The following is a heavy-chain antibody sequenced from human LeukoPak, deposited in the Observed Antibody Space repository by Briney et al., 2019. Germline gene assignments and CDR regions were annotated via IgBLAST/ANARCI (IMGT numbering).Heavy chain of an antibody. Sequence: AGGSLRLYCAASGFTFSRYWMSWVRQAPGKGLEWVTNIKQGGRKKYYVDSVRGRFTIARDNAKNSLHLQINAPRDEDTAVFYCASLGYCSCGRCFYGMDVWGQKTKVIVSS. D-gene: IGHD2-15*01. CDR2: IKQGGRKK. V-gene: IGHV3-7*01. CDR1: GFTFSRYW. J-gene: IGHJ6*02. CDR3: ASLGYCSCGRCFYGMDV.